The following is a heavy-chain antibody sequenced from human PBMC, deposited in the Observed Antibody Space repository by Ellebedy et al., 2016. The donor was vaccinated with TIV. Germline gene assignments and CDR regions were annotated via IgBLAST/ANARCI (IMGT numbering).Heavy chain of an antibody. D-gene: IGHD2-2*01. CDR1: GFSFSNYA. CDR3: ARDLTTYASGAGLSDS. Sequence: PGGSLRLSCEASGFSFSNYAMHWVRQSPRKGLEWVAIVSFDVNKKFYLDSVKGRFTISRDNSKHTLYLDMNSVGVEDTDVYYCARDLTTYASGAGLSDSWGQGALVTVSS. J-gene: IGHJ4*02. CDR2: VSFDVNKK. V-gene: IGHV3-30-3*01.